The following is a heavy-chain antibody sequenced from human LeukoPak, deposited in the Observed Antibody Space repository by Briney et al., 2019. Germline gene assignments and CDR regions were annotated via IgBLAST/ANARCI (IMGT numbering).Heavy chain of an antibody. CDR3: ASVAYGDY. CDR2: INAGNGNT. D-gene: IGHD4-17*01. CDR1: GYTFTSYA. V-gene: IGHV1-3*01. Sequence: ASVKVSCKASGYTFTSYAMHWVRQAPGQRLEWMGWINAGNGNTQYSQKFQGRVTYTRDTSASTAYMELSSLRSEDTAVYYCASVAYGDYWGQGTLVTVSS. J-gene: IGHJ4*02.